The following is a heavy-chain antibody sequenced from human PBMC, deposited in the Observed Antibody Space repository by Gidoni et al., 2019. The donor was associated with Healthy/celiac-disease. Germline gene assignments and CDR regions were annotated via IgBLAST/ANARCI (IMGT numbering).Heavy chain of an antibody. D-gene: IGHD6-13*01. Sequence: EVQLVESGGGLIQPGGSLRLSCAASGFTVSSNYMSWVRQAPGKGLEWVSVIDSGGSTYYADSVKGRFTISRDNSKNTLYLQMNSLRAEDTAVYYCARCPYSSSFFYIWGQGTMVTVSS. CDR1: GFTVSSNY. V-gene: IGHV3-53*01. CDR3: ARCPYSSSFFYI. CDR2: IDSGGST. J-gene: IGHJ3*02.